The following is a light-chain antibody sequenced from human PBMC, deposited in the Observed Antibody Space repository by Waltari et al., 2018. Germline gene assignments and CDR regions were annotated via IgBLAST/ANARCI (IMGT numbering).Light chain of an antibody. CDR2: FDD. Sequence: QSVLTQPPSLSAAPSQRVTISCFGSTSNIGKNAVTWYQQFPGKAPKVLIYFDDLLPSGVSDRFSCSKSGTSASLAISGLQSEDEADYYCAAWDDNLNAVVFGGGTKLTVL. CDR3: AAWDDNLNAVV. V-gene: IGLV1-36*01. J-gene: IGLJ2*01. CDR1: TSNIGKNA.